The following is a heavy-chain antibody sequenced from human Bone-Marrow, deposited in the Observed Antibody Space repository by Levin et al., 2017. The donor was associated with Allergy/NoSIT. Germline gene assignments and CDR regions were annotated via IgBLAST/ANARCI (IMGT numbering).Heavy chain of an antibody. V-gene: IGHV4-59*01. CDR3: ARGSDYGEYFDL. J-gene: IGHJ2*01. Sequence: KASETLSLTCTVSAGSITNDFWTWIRQPPGKGLEWVGSVFYSGITNYNPSLKTRLTMSVDPSKNQFSLRLTSVTAADTAVYYCARGSDYGEYFDLWGRGTLVTVSS. D-gene: IGHD4-17*01. CDR2: VFYSGIT. CDR1: AGSITNDF.